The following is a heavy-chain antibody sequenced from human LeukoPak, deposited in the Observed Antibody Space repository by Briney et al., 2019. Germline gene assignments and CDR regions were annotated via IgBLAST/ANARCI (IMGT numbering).Heavy chain of an antibody. V-gene: IGHV4-39*01. J-gene: IGHJ3*02. CDR2: IYYGGST. D-gene: IGHD3-22*01. CDR3: ARAYYYASSAFDI. CDR1: GGSISSNTYY. Sequence: TSETLSLTCTVSGGSISSNTYYWDWIRQPPGKGLECIGSIYYGGSTYHNPSHKSRVIISVDTSKNQFSLKLSSVTAADTAVYYCARAYYYASSAFDIWGQGTMVTVSS.